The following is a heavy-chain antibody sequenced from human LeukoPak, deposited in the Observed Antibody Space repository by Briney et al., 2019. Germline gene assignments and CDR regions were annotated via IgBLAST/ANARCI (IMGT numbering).Heavy chain of an antibody. CDR1: GFTFNRYA. J-gene: IGHJ6*03. CDR2: ISGIGGSR. V-gene: IGHV3-23*01. Sequence: GGSLRPSCAASGFTFNRYAMSWVRQAPGKGLEWVSGISGIGGSRYYGDSVKGRFTISRDNSKNTLYLQVNNPRAEDSAVYYCAKTTGPATTVTSSGYMDVWGKGTTVTVSS. D-gene: IGHD4-11*01. CDR3: AKTTGPATTVTSSGYMDV.